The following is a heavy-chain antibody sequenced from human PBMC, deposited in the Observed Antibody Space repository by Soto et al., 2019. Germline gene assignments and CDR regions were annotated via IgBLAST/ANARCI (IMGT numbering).Heavy chain of an antibody. CDR3: AKAGNGIAVAGTLVY. D-gene: IGHD6-19*01. CDR1: GFTFSSYA. Sequence: EVQLLESGGGLVQPGGSLRLSCAASGFTFSSYAMSWVRQAPGKGLEWVSAISGSGGSTYYADSVKGRFTISRDNSKNTLYLQMNSLRAEATAVYYGAKAGNGIAVAGTLVYWGQGTLVTVSS. J-gene: IGHJ4*02. CDR2: ISGSGGST. V-gene: IGHV3-23*01.